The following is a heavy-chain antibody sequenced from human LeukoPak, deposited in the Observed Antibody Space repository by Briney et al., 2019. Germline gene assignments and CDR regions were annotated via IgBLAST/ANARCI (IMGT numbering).Heavy chain of an antibody. Sequence: GGSLRLSCAASGFTVIANDMTWVRQAPGKGLEWVSVLYSDGNTKYADSVQGRFTISRDNSKNTLYLEMNSLSPDDTAVYYCARGVEPLAANTLAYWGQGTLVTVSP. D-gene: IGHD1-14*01. J-gene: IGHJ4*02. CDR2: LYSDGNT. CDR1: GFTVIAND. CDR3: ARGVEPLAANTLAY. V-gene: IGHV3-53*01.